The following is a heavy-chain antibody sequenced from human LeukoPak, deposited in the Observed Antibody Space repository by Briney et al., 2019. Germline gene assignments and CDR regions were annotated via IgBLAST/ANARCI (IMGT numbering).Heavy chain of an antibody. D-gene: IGHD6-19*01. V-gene: IGHV1-3*01. J-gene: IGHJ6*02. CDR3: ARARSIAVAGTTYYYGMDV. Sequence: ASVKVSCKTSGYTFTNNAVHWVRQAPGQRLEWMGWINAGNGNTKYPQKFQGRVTITRDTSASTAYMELSSLRSEDTAVYHCARARSIAVAGTTYYYGMDVWGQGTTVTVSS. CDR1: GYTFTNNA. CDR2: INAGNGNT.